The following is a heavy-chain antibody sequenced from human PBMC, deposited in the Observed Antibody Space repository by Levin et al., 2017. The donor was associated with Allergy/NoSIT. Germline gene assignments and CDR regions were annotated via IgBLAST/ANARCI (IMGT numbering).Heavy chain of an antibody. J-gene: IGHJ6*02. D-gene: IGHD5/OR15-5a*01. CDR2: INYRGVT. Sequence: GSLRLSCSVPGGSVSSGTYYWSWIRRPPGKGLEWIGYINYRGVTKYNPSLKSRVTISVDTSKNEFSLKVTSVTAADTAVYYCARNRIIVSGGNDYYYGMDVWGQGTTVTVSS. CDR1: GGSVSSGTYY. CDR3: ARNRIIVSGGNDYYYGMDV. V-gene: IGHV4-61*01.